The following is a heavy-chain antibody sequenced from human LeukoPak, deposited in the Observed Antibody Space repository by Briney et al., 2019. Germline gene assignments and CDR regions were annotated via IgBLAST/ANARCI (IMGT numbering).Heavy chain of an antibody. CDR1: GFTFDDYA. CDR3: AKDRAAAGYADAFDI. V-gene: IGHV3-9*01. Sequence: GRSLRLSCAASGFTFDDYAMHWVRQAPGKGLEWVSGISWNSGSIGYADSVKGRFTISRDNAKNSLYLQMNSLRAEDTALYYCAKDRAAAGYADAFDIWGQGTMVTVSS. J-gene: IGHJ3*02. CDR2: ISWNSGSI. D-gene: IGHD6-13*01.